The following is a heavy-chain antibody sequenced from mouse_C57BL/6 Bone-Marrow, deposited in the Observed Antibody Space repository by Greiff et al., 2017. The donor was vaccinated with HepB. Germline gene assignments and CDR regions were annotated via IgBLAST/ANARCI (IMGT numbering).Heavy chain of an antibody. CDR1: GYTFTSYW. CDR3: TRNYGYDGRKVFAY. D-gene: IGHD2-2*01. Sequence: EVKLVESGTVLARPGASVKMSCKTSGYTFTSYWMHWVKQRPGQGLEWIGAIYPGNSDTSYNQKFKGKAKLTAVTSASTAYMELSSLTNEDSAVYYCTRNYGYDGRKVFAYWGQGTLVTVSA. J-gene: IGHJ3*01. CDR2: IYPGNSDT. V-gene: IGHV1-5*01.